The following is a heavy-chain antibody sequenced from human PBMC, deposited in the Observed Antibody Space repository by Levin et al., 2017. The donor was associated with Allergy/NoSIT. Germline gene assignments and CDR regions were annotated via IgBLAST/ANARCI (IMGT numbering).Heavy chain of an antibody. CDR2: IIPIFGTA. D-gene: IGHD2-15*01. V-gene: IGHV1-69*13. J-gene: IGHJ6*02. CDR1: GGTFSSYA. Sequence: SVKVSCKASGGTFSSYAISWVRQAPGQGLEWMGGIIPIFGTANYAQKFQGRVTITADESTSTAYMELSSLRSEDTAVYYCARGEGYCSGGSCYSYYYGMDVWGQGTTVTVSS. CDR3: ARGEGYCSGGSCYSYYYGMDV.